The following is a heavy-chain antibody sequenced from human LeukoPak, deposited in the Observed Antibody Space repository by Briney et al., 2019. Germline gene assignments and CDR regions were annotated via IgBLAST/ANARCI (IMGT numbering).Heavy chain of an antibody. CDR3: ARGLGGYVDY. Sequence: GGSLRLSCAASGFTLSSYSMNWVRQAPGKGLEWVSSISSSSSYIYYADSVKGRFTISRDNAKNSLYLQMNSLRAEDTAVYYCARGLGGYVDYWGQGTLVTVSS. J-gene: IGHJ4*02. V-gene: IGHV3-21*01. D-gene: IGHD2-15*01. CDR1: GFTLSSYS. CDR2: ISSSSSYI.